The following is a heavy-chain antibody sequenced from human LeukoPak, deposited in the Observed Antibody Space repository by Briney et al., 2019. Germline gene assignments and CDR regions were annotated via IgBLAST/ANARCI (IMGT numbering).Heavy chain of an antibody. Sequence: SETLSLTCTVSGGPTSSYYWSWIRQPAGKGLEWIGRIYTSGSTNYNPSLKSRVTMSVDTSKNQFSLKLSSATAADTAVYYCARVGNIVVGDYYYMDVWGKGTTVTVSS. V-gene: IGHV4-4*07. CDR3: ARVGNIVVGDYYYMDV. D-gene: IGHD2-2*01. J-gene: IGHJ6*03. CDR2: IYTSGST. CDR1: GGPTSSYY.